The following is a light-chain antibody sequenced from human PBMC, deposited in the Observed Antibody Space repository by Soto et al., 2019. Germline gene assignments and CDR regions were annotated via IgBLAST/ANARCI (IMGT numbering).Light chain of an antibody. CDR3: QQYNKWPRT. V-gene: IGKV3D-15*01. CDR1: QSVSSN. CDR2: GAS. J-gene: IGKJ1*01. Sequence: EIVLTQSPATLSLSPGERATLSCRASQSVSSNLAWYQQTPGQAPRLLIYGASARATGIPAKFSGSGSGTEFTLTISSLQSEDFAVYYCQQYNKWPRTFGQGTK.